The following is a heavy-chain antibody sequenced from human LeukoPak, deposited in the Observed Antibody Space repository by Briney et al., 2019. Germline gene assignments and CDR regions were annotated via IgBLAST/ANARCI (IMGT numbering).Heavy chain of an antibody. J-gene: IGHJ3*02. V-gene: IGHV4-39*01. CDR2: TSHSGTT. CDR3: AKTTRASIRSAFDI. D-gene: IGHD1-7*01. Sequence: SETLSLPCTVSGRSITTSSYYWGWVRQPPGKGLEWIGCTSHSGTTFYSPSLRSRVSISVDTSNSQFSLKLSSMTATDTAVYYCAKTTRASIRSAFDIWGQGTLVTVSS. CDR1: GRSITTSSYY.